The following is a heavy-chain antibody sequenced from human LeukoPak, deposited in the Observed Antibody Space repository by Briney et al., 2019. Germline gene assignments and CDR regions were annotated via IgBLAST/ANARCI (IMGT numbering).Heavy chain of an antibody. CDR1: GFTFSSYS. D-gene: IGHD6-19*01. J-gene: IGHJ2*01. V-gene: IGHV3-21*01. CDR2: ISSSSTYI. Sequence: PGGSLRLSCAASGFTFSSYSMNWVRQAPGKGLEWVSSISSSSTYIHNADSVKGRFTISRDNGRNSLDLQMNSLRDEDTAVYYCARPEPSSGGYWCFDLWGRGTLVTVSS. CDR3: ARPEPSSGGYWCFDL.